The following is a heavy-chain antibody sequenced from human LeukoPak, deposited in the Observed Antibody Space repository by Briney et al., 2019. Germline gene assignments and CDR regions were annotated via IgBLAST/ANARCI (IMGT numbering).Heavy chain of an antibody. CDR3: ARADTYYYDSSGYPGYYFDY. Sequence: GASVKNSCKASGYTFTSYGISWVRQAPGQGLEWMGWISAYNGNTNYAQKLQGRVTMTTDTSTSTAYMELRSLRSDDTAVYYCARADTYYYDSSGYPGYYFDYWGQGTLVTVSS. CDR2: ISAYNGNT. J-gene: IGHJ4*02. D-gene: IGHD3-22*01. V-gene: IGHV1-18*01. CDR1: GYTFTSYG.